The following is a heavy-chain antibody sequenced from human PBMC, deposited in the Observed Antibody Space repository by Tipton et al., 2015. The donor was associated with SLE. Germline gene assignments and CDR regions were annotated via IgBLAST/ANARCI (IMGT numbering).Heavy chain of an antibody. J-gene: IGHJ4*02. CDR1: GFSFSNYW. V-gene: IGHV3-7*01. Sequence: GSLRLSCAVSGFSFSNYWMDWVRQAPGKGLEWVANIKKDGSEKYYVDSVKGRFTISRDNAKNSVYLQLNSLRAEDSAVYYCATMKYYWGQGTPVTVSS. CDR2: IKKDGSEK. CDR3: ATMKYY.